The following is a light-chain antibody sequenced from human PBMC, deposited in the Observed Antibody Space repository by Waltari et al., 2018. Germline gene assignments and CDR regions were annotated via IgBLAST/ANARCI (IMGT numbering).Light chain of an antibody. CDR2: DAS. J-gene: IGKJ2*01. Sequence: EIVMTQSPATLSVSPGGGATLSCRASRAIASNVAWYQQRPGQPLSLLIFDASNSATGIPERFSGSWSGPEFTLSISSLQSEDSAVYFWQQFNTVYSFGQGTKLEI. V-gene: IGKV3-15*01. CDR1: RAIASN. CDR3: QQFNTVYS.